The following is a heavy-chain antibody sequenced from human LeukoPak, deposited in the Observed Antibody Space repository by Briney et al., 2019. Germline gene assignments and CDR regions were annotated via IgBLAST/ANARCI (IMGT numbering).Heavy chain of an antibody. V-gene: IGHV3-30*02. J-gene: IGHJ4*02. CDR3: AKGPRIAAAGILGY. CDR2: IRYDGSNK. CDR1: GFTFSSYG. D-gene: IGHD6-13*01. Sequence: GGSLRLSCAASGFTFSSYGMHWVRQAPGKGLEWVAFIRYDGSNKYYADSVKGRFTISRDNSKNTLYLQMNSLRAEDTAVYYCAKGPRIAAAGILGYWGQGTLVTVSS.